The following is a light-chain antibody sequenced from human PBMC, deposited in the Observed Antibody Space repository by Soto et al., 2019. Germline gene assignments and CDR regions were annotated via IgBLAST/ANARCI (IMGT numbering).Light chain of an antibody. CDR1: QSVSSSY. CDR2: DAS. CDR3: QQYGSSPVT. J-gene: IGKJ4*01. V-gene: IGKV3-20*01. Sequence: DIVLTQSPGTLSLSPGEGATLSCRASQSVSSSYLAWYQQKPGQAPRLLIYDASSRATGIPDRFGGSGSGTDFTLTMSRLEPEDFAVYSCQQYGSSPVTFGGGTKGEIK.